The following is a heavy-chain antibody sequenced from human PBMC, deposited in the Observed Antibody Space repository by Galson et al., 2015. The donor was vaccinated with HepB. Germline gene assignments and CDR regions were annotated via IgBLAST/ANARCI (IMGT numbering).Heavy chain of an antibody. V-gene: IGHV3-30*04. CDR1: GFTFSSYA. CDR3: ARDYTGFDI. CDR2: ISYDGSNK. J-gene: IGHJ3*02. Sequence: SLRLSCAASGFTFSSYAMHWVRQAPGKGLEWVAVISYDGSNKYYADSVKGRFTISRDNSKNTLYLQMYSLRAEDTAVYYCARDYTGFDIWGQGTMVTVSS. D-gene: IGHD3-16*01.